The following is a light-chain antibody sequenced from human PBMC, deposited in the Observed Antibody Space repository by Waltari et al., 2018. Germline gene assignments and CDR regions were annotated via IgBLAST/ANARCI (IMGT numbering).Light chain of an antibody. Sequence: QSALTQTATVSGSPGQSITISCSGTSSDIGNYNLVSWYQQHPGKAPTLIIYDVNKRPSGVSNRFSGSKSGNTAFLTISALQTADEADYYCCSYAGSAISVFGGGTKVTVL. J-gene: IGLJ3*02. CDR1: SSDIGNYNL. CDR2: DVN. V-gene: IGLV2-23*02. CDR3: CSYAGSAISV.